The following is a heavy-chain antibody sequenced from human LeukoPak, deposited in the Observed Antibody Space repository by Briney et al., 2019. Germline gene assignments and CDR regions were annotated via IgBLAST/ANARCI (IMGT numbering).Heavy chain of an antibody. J-gene: IGHJ4*02. Sequence: ASVKVSCKASEYTFTGYYIHWVRQAPGQGLEWMGWISPKSRGTDYAQKFRGRVTMTRDKPISTVYLELNALRSDDTAVYFCARGASLTYYYDSSGFFSFDYCGQGTLVTVSS. D-gene: IGHD3-22*01. V-gene: IGHV1-2*02. CDR1: EYTFTGYY. CDR2: ISPKSRGT. CDR3: ARGASLTYYYDSSGFFSFDY.